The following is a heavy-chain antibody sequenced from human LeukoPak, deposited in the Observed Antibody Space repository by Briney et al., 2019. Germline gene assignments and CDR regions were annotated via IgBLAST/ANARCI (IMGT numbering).Heavy chain of an antibody. D-gene: IGHD4-11*01. CDR2: IYYSGTT. Sequence: PSETLSLTCTVSGGSMNTYWGWIRQPPGKGLEWIGSIYYSGTTYYNPSLQSRVTISIDTSKNQFSLKLSSVTAADTAVYYCARVWLTTVFSFDYWGQGTLVTVSS. V-gene: IGHV4-39*07. CDR3: ARVWLTTVFSFDY. CDR1: GGSMNTY. J-gene: IGHJ4*02.